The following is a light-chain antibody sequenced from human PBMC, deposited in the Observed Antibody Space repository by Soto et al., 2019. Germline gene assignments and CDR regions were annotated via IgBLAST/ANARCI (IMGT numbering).Light chain of an antibody. CDR3: QQYYRSSWT. J-gene: IGKJ5*01. V-gene: IGKV4-1*01. CDR2: WAS. CDR1: QSFLYSSKNKNY. Sequence: DIVMTQSPDSLAVSLGERATINCKSSQSFLYSSKNKNYLAWYQQKPGQAPKLLIYWASTRESGVPDRFSGSGSGTDFTLTISSLQAEDAAVYYCQQYYRSSWTFGQGTRLEI.